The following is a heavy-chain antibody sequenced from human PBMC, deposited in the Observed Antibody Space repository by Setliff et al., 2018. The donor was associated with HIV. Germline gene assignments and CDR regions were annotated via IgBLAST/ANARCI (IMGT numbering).Heavy chain of an antibody. Sequence: SETLSLTCTVYGGSFSGYYWSWIRQPPGKGLEWIGSIYHSGSTYYNPSLKSRFTISVDTSKNQTSLRLNSLTAADTAVYYCARGQYQLLFGYYFDYWGQGTLVTVSS. D-gene: IGHD2-2*01. V-gene: IGHV4-34*01. CDR1: GGSFSGYY. CDR3: ARGQYQLLFGYYFDY. J-gene: IGHJ4*02. CDR2: IYHSGST.